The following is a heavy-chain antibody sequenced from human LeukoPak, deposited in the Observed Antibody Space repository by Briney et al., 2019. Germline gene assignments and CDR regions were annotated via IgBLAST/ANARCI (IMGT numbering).Heavy chain of an antibody. J-gene: IGHJ5*02. V-gene: IGHV3-48*03. CDR2: ISSSGSTI. CDR3: ARVVTGGFDP. CDR1: GFTFSSYE. D-gene: IGHD3-10*01. Sequence: GGSLRLSCAASGFTFSSYEINWVRQAPGKGLKWVSYISSSGSTIYYADSVKGRFTISRDNAKNSLYLQMNSLRAEDTAVYYCARVVTGGFDPWGQGTLVTVSS.